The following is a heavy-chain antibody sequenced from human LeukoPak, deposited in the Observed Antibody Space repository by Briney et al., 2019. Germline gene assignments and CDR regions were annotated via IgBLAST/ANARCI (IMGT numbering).Heavy chain of an antibody. CDR1: GFTFSSYA. D-gene: IGHD1-26*01. V-gene: IGHV3-23*01. CDR2: ISTSGDTT. CDR3: ASKYSGSAVPFY. J-gene: IGHJ4*02. Sequence: GGSLRLSCAASGFTFSSYAMSWVRQAPGKGLEWVSAISTSGDTTYYADSVKGRFTISRDNSKNTLYLQMDSLRVEDTALYYRASKYSGSAVPFYWGQGTLVTVSS.